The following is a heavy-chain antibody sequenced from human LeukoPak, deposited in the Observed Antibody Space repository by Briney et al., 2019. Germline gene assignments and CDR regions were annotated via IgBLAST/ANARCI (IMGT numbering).Heavy chain of an antibody. D-gene: IGHD6-13*01. CDR1: GGTFSSYA. V-gene: IGHV1-69*05. J-gene: IGHJ3*02. CDR3: ARAPYSSSWHNAFDI. CDR2: IIPIFGTA. Sequence: GASVKVSCKASGGTFSSYAISWVRQAPGQGLEWMGGIIPIFGTANYAQKFQGRVTITRDTSASTAYMELSSLRSEDMAVYYCARAPYSSSWHNAFDIWGQGTMVTVSS.